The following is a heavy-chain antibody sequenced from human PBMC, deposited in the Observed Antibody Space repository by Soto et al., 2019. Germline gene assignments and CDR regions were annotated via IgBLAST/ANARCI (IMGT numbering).Heavy chain of an antibody. CDR1: GFTFSSYA. J-gene: IGHJ4*02. Sequence: GGSLRLSGAASGFTFSSYAMSWVRQAPWKGLEWVSAISGSGGSTYYAASVKGRFTISRDNSKNTLYLQMNSLRAEDTAVYYCAKERKRSSRWNPFDYFGQGTLVTFSS. CDR2: ISGSGGST. D-gene: IGHD6-13*01. CDR3: AKERKRSSRWNPFDY. V-gene: IGHV3-23*01.